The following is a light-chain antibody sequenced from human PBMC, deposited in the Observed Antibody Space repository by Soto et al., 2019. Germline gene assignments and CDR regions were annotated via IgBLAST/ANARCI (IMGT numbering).Light chain of an antibody. J-gene: IGLJ1*01. Sequence: QSALTQPPSASGSPGQSVTISCTGTSSDIGDYNYVSWYQQHPGKAPKLMIYEVSKRPSGVPDRFSGSKSGNTASLTVSGLQAEDEADYYCSSYAGSLYVFGTGTKPTVL. CDR3: SSYAGSLYV. CDR2: EVS. V-gene: IGLV2-8*01. CDR1: SSDIGDYNY.